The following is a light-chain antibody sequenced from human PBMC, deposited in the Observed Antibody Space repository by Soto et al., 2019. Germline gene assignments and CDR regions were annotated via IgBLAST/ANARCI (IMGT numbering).Light chain of an antibody. CDR1: QSLVYSDGNTY. J-gene: IGKJ5*01. CDR2: KVS. Sequence: DVVVTQSPLSLPVTLGQAASISCTSSQSLVYSDGNTYLSWFQQRPGQSPRRLIYKVSNRDPGVPDRFSGSGSGTDFTLKISRVEAEDVGVYYCMQGTHWPPITFGQGTRLEIK. CDR3: MQGTHWPPIT. V-gene: IGKV2-30*01.